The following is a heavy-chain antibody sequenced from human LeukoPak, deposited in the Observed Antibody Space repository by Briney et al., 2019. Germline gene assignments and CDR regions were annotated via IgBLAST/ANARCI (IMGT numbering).Heavy chain of an antibody. CDR1: GFTSSSYS. J-gene: IGHJ6*03. D-gene: IGHD2-2*01. CDR2: ISSSSSYI. Sequence: GGSLRLSCAASGFTSSSYSMNWVRQAPGKGLEWVSSISSSSSYIYYADSVKGRFTISRDNAKNSLYLQMNGLRAEDTAVYYCARRSMGYCSSTSCYEEGYYYYYMDVWGKGTTVTVSS. CDR3: ARRSMGYCSSTSCYEEGYYYYYMDV. V-gene: IGHV3-21*01.